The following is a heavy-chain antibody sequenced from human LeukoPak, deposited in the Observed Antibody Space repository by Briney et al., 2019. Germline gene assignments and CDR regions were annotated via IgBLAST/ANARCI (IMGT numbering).Heavy chain of an antibody. V-gene: IGHV3-23*01. Sequence: GGSLRLSCAASGFTFSSYAMTWVRQAPGKGLEWVSAISRSGGDTEYADSVKGRSTISGDNSKNTLYMQMNSLRAEDAAVYYCAKCGTTCYANAFYIWGQGTMVTVSS. J-gene: IGHJ3*02. CDR1: GFTFSSYA. D-gene: IGHD2-2*01. CDR2: ISRSGGDT. CDR3: AKCGTTCYANAFYI.